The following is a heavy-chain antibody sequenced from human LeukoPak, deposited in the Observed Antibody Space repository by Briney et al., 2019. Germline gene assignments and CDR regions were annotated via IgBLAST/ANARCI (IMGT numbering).Heavy chain of an antibody. Sequence: GGSLRLSCAASGFTFSSYAMHWVRQAPGKGLEYVSAISSNGGSTYYANSVKGRFTISRDNSKNTLYLQMGSLRAEDMAVYYCAREADYSSSWYQAHFYMDVWGKGTTVTVSS. D-gene: IGHD6-13*01. CDR2: ISSNGGST. CDR3: AREADYSSSWYQAHFYMDV. J-gene: IGHJ6*03. CDR1: GFTFSSYA. V-gene: IGHV3-64*01.